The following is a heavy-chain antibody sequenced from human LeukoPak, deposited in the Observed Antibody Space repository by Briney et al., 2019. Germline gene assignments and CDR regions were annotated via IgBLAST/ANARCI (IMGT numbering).Heavy chain of an antibody. V-gene: IGHV3-23*01. CDR3: AKTPSNNYGSGRRYGMDV. J-gene: IGHJ6*02. D-gene: IGHD3-10*01. Sequence: PGGSLRLSCAASGFTFSSYAMSWVRQAPGKGLEWVSAISGSGGSTYYADSVKGRFTISRDNSKNTLYLQMNSLRAEDTAVYYCAKTPSNNYGSGRRYGMDVWGQGTTVTVSS. CDR2: ISGSGGST. CDR1: GFTFSSYA.